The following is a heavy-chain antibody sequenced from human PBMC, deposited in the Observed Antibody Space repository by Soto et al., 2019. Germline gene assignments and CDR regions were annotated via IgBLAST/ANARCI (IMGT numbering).Heavy chain of an antibody. CDR2: ISGNGAET. V-gene: IGHV3-23*01. CDR3: GKERRGSGWFVRSY. Sequence: EVQLLESGGGLVQPGGSVRLSCAASGFPFSSYAMSWVRQAPGKGLEWVSAISGNGAETSYAASVRGRFTISRDNSRDPLYLPMNSLRADDTAVSYCGKERRGSGWFVRSYCGQGILVTVSS. D-gene: IGHD6-19*01. J-gene: IGHJ4*02. CDR1: GFPFSSYA.